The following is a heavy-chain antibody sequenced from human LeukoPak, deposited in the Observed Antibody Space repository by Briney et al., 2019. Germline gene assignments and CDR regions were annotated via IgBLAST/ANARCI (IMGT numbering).Heavy chain of an antibody. CDR1: GFTFADYA. CDR2: IYRGGDT. J-gene: IGHJ4*02. CDR3: ASCREGYNWLDY. V-gene: IGHV3-53*01. Sequence: GGSLRLSCTASGFTFADYALSWFRQAPGKGLEWVSVIYRGGDTYYADSVKGRFTISRDNSKNTLYLQMNSLRAEDTAVYYCASCREGYNWLDYWGQGTRVIVSS. D-gene: IGHD5-24*01.